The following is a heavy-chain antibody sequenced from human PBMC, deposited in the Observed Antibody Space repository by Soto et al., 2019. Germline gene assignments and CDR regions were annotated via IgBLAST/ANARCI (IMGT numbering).Heavy chain of an antibody. V-gene: IGHV3-49*04. CDR2: IRGSTYGGTT. J-gene: IGHJ6*02. CDR1: GFTSDDYDYA. Sequence: PGGSLRLSCTFSGFTSDDYDYALTWVRQAPGKGLQWLGLIRGSTYGGTTEYAASVKGRFTISRDDSKGVTYLQMNILKTEDTAVYDCSRGGDFSGLDVRGQEATVATSS. CDR3: SRGGDFSGLDV. D-gene: IGHD3-3*01.